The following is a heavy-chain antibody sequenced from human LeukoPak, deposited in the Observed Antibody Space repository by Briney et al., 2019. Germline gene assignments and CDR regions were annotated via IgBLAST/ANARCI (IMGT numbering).Heavy chain of an antibody. V-gene: IGHV1-2*02. CDR3: ARGFGEFRAASP. D-gene: IGHD3-10*01. Sequence: EDSLKVSCKASGYTFTGYYLHWVRQAPGQGLEWMGCVNPNSGGTSYAQKFQDRVTMTRDTSISTAYMELTKLTSDDTAVYFCARGFGEFRAASPWGQGPLVTVSA. CDR2: VNPNSGGT. CDR1: GYTFTGYY. J-gene: IGHJ5*02.